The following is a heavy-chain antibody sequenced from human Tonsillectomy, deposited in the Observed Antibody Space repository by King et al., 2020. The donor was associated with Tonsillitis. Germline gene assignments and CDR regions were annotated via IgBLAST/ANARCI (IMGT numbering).Heavy chain of an antibody. Sequence: VQLVESGGGVVQPGRSLRLSCAASGFTFSSYGMHWVRQAPGKGLEWVAVIWYDGSNKDYADSVKGRFTISRDNFKNTLSLQMNSLRVEDTAVYYCATAAGDHDYWGQGTLVTVSS. D-gene: IGHD7-27*01. CDR3: ATAAGDHDY. V-gene: IGHV3-33*08. J-gene: IGHJ4*02. CDR2: IWYDGSNK. CDR1: GFTFSSYG.